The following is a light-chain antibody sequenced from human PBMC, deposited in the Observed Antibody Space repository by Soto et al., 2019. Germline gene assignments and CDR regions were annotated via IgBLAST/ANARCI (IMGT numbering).Light chain of an antibody. Sequence: QSVLTQPASVSGSPGQSITISCTGTSSDVGGYNYVSWYQQHPGKAPELMIYDVSSRPSGVSSRFSGSKSGNTASLTISGLLAEDEADYHCSSYTSGSTYVFGTGTRSPS. CDR2: DVS. CDR3: SSYTSGSTYV. CDR1: SSDVGGYNY. V-gene: IGLV2-14*03. J-gene: IGLJ1*01.